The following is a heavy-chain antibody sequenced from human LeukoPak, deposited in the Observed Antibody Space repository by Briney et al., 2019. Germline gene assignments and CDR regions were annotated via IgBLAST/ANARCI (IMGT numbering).Heavy chain of an antibody. J-gene: IGHJ4*02. D-gene: IGHD2-15*01. CDR2: INHSGST. CDR1: GGSFSGYY. Sequence: SETLSLTCAVYGGSFSGYYLSWIRQPPGKGLEWIGEINHSGSTNYNASPKSGVTISVETSKNQFSLKLSSVTAAEPAVYYCARRPALTVVVVDAAFDYWGQGTLVTVSS. V-gene: IGHV4-34*01. CDR3: ARRPALTVVVVDAAFDY.